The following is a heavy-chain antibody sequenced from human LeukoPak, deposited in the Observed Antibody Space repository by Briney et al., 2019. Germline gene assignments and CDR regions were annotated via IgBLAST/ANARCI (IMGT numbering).Heavy chain of an antibody. V-gene: IGHV3-23*01. CDR1: GFTFSSYA. Sequence: PGGSLRLSCTASGFTFSSYAMSWVRQAPGKGLEWVSSISGSSDSTYYADFVEGPFTIPRDTSKNTLYLQMNSLRAEDTAVYSCAKGGLVTTIDFWGQGTLVTVSS. CDR2: ISGSSDST. D-gene: IGHD4-17*01. CDR3: AKGGLVTTIDF. J-gene: IGHJ4*02.